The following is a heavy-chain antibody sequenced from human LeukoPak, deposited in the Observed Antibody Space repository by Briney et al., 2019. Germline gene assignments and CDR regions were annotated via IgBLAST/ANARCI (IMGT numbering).Heavy chain of an antibody. Sequence: GESLKISCKGSGYSFTSYWIGWVRQMPGKGLEWMGIIYPGDSDTRYSPSFQGQVTISADKSISTAYLQWSSLKASGTAMYYCARERSSGYYTEDAFDIWGQGIMVTVSS. J-gene: IGHJ3*02. CDR1: GYSFTSYW. V-gene: IGHV5-51*01. CDR3: ARERSSGYYTEDAFDI. D-gene: IGHD3-22*01. CDR2: IYPGDSDT.